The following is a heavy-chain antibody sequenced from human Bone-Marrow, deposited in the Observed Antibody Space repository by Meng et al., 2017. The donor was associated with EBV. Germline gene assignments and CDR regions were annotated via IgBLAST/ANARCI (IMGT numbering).Heavy chain of an antibody. Sequence: EAQLVESGGGLVKLGGSLRLCGAASGFTFSDYTMNWVRQAPGKGLEWVSSIRSGAMNTYYADSVKGRFTISRDNTKNSLYLQMNSLRAEDTAVYFCARGYGSGGGWFDPWGQGTLVTVSP. D-gene: IGHD3-10*01. CDR3: ARGYGSGGGWFDP. J-gene: IGHJ5*02. CDR1: GFTFSDYT. V-gene: IGHV3-21*01. CDR2: IRSGAMNT.